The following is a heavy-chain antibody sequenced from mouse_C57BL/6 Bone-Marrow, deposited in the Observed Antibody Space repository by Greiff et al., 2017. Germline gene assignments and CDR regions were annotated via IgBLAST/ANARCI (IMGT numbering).Heavy chain of an antibody. CDR2: IDPENGDT. Sequence: EVQLQQSGAELVRPGASVKLSCTASGFNIKDDYMHWVKQRPEQGLEWIGWIDPENGDTEYASKFQGKATITADTSSNTAYRQLSSLTSEDTAVYYCTRIRNYAMDYWGQGTSVTVSS. J-gene: IGHJ4*01. CDR1: GFNIKDDY. CDR3: TRIRNYAMDY. V-gene: IGHV14-4*01.